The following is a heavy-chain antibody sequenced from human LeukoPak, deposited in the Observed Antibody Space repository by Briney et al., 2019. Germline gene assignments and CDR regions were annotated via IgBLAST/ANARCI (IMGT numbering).Heavy chain of an antibody. CDR3: AKDGIGGIYYDSSGYFDY. J-gene: IGHJ4*02. CDR2: ISSSGGST. V-gene: IGHV3-23*01. D-gene: IGHD3-22*01. Sequence: PGGSLRFSCAASGFTFNNYAMSWVRQAPGKGLEWVSAISSSGGSTYYADPLKGRFTISRDNSKNTLYLQMNSLRAEDTALYYCAKDGIGGIYYDSSGYFDYWGQGTLVTVSS. CDR1: GFTFNNYA.